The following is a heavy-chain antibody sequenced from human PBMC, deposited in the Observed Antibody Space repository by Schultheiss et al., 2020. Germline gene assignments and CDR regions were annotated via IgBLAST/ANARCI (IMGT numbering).Heavy chain of an antibody. J-gene: IGHJ5*02. CDR3: AKDLSGSYNWFDP. CDR1: GFTFDDYA. Sequence: GGSLRLSCAASGFTFDDYAMHWVRQAPGKGLEWVSGISWNSGSIGYADSVKGRFTISRDNAKNSLYLQMNSLRAEDTAVYYCAKDLSGSYNWFDPWGQGTLVTVAS. CDR2: ISWNSGSI. D-gene: IGHD1-26*01. V-gene: IGHV3-9*01.